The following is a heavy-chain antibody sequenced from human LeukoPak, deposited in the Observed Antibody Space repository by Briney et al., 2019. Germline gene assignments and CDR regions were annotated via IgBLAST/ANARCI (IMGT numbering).Heavy chain of an antibody. CDR2: ISYDGSNK. CDR1: GFTFSSYA. D-gene: IGHD3-16*01. Sequence: GRSLRLSCAASGFTFSSYAMHWVRQAPGKGLEWVAVISYDGSNKYFAGSVQGRFTISRDNSKNTPYLQMDSLRTEDTAVYYCARDPQGGAPDYFDYWGQGTLVTVSS. V-gene: IGHV3-30-3*01. J-gene: IGHJ4*02. CDR3: ARDPQGGAPDYFDY.